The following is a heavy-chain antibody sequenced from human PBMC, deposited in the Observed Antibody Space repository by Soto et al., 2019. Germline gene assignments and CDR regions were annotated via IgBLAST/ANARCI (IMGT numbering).Heavy chain of an antibody. V-gene: IGHV3-30-3*01. Sequence: SLRLSCAASGLTFSDYYTSWIRQAPGKGLEWVAVISYDGSNKYYADSVKGRFTISRDNSKNTLYLQMNSLRAEDTAVYYCAGAGYSSGWHISGYYYYYYGMDGWGQGTTVTGSS. CDR1: GLTFSDYY. J-gene: IGHJ6*02. CDR3: AGAGYSSGWHISGYYYYYYGMDG. D-gene: IGHD6-19*01. CDR2: ISYDGSNK.